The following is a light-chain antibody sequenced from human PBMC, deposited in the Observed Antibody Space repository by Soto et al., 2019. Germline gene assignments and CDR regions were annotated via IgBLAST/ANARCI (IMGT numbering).Light chain of an antibody. CDR3: SSYPSSSTLVV. Sequence: QSALTQPASVSGSPGQSITISCTGTSSDIGCYNSVSWYQQHPGKAPRLMIYDVSNLPSGLSNRFSGSKSGNTASLTISGLQAEDEADYYCSSYPSSSTLVVFGGGTKLTVL. CDR1: SSDIGCYNS. J-gene: IGLJ2*01. V-gene: IGLV2-14*01. CDR2: DVS.